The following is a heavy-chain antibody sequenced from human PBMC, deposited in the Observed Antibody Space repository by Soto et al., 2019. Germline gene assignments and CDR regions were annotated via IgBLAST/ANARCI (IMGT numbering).Heavy chain of an antibody. CDR2: ISAYNGNT. Sequence: QVQLVQSGAEVKKPGASVKVSCKASGYTFTSYGISWVRQAPGQGLEWMGWISAYNGNTNYARKLQGRVTMTTATATSTAYRELRSLRADDTGVYYCAREPSRQLAAPVDRRCDPLGQGALDTVSS. V-gene: IGHV1-18*01. CDR1: GYTFTSYG. D-gene: IGHD6-13*01. CDR3: AREPSRQLAAPVDRRCDP. J-gene: IGHJ5*02.